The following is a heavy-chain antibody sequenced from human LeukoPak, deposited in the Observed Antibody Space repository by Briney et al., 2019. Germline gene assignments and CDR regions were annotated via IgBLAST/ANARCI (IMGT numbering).Heavy chain of an antibody. J-gene: IGHJ4*02. CDR2: IYPGDSDT. D-gene: IGHD1-26*01. V-gene: IGHV5-51*01. CDR1: GYSFASYW. CDR3: ARHEGGRWIYFDY. Sequence: KHGESLKISCQAFGYSFASYWIGWVRQMPGKGLEWMGIIYPGDSDTRYSPSFQGQVAISADKSISTAYLQWSSLKASDTAMYYCARHEGGRWIYFDYWGQGTLVAVSS.